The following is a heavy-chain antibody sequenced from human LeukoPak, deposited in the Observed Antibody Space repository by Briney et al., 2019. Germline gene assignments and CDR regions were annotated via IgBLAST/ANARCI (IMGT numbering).Heavy chain of an antibody. CDR1: GYTFSAFH. D-gene: IGHD5-18*01. CDR2: INPNSGGT. Sequence: GASVKVSCKASGYTFSAFHIHWVRQDSGQGLEWMGWINPNSGGTNFAPKFHGRVSMTRDTSLSTAYMELSSLRSDDTAVYYCARGDKKENLSGPSGYFDPWGQGSLVTVSS. J-gene: IGHJ5*02. V-gene: IGHV1-2*02. CDR3: ARGDKKENLSGPSGYFDP.